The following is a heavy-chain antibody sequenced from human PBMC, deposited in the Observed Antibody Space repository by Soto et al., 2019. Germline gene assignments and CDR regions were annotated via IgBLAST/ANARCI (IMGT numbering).Heavy chain of an antibody. J-gene: IGHJ6*02. CDR3: ASEYDYGDLNYYYYGMDV. Sequence: EVQLVESGGGLVQPGGSLRLSCAASGFTFSSYSMNWVRQAPGKGLEWVSYISSSSSTIYYADSMKGRFTISRDNAKNSLYLQMNSLRDEDTAVYYCASEYDYGDLNYYYYGMDVWGQGTTVTVSS. V-gene: IGHV3-48*02. CDR1: GFTFSSYS. D-gene: IGHD4-17*01. CDR2: ISSSSSTI.